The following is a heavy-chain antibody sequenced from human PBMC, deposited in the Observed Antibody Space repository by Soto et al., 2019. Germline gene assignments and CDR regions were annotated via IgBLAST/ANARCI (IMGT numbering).Heavy chain of an antibody. V-gene: IGHV3-7*04. CDR2: IDKEGSDK. Sequence: EVQLVESGGGLVQPGGSLTLTCVASGFTLRGYWMSWVRQAPGKGLEWVANIDKEGSDKRYLDSVRGRITISKDNVKNSLYLQMNSPRDEDTAVYYCARGGGNFDQWGQGTLVTVSS. CDR1: GFTLRGYW. D-gene: IGHD3-16*01. CDR3: ARGGGNFDQ. J-gene: IGHJ4*02.